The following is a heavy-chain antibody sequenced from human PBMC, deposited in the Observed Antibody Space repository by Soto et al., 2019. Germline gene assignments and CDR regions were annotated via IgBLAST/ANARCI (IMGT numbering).Heavy chain of an antibody. J-gene: IGHJ5*02. CDR3: ATSLWFGTQVEL. CDR2: ISRSGTT. V-gene: IGHV4-34*01. Sequence: QVQLQQWGAGLLKPSETLSLSCAVYGGYFNDNYYTWFRQPPGKGLEWSGEISRSGTTKYIPSLKSRASISFDPSKTKVSLKVTSVTAADTAVYYCATSLWFGTQVELWGQGALVTVSS. D-gene: IGHD3-10*01. CDR1: GGYFNDNY.